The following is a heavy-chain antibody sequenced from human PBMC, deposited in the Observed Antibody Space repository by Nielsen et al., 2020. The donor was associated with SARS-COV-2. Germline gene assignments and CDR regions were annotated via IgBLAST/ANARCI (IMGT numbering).Heavy chain of an antibody. CDR3: ARCGYSYGYPFPPLDAFDI. Sequence: SETLSLTCTVSGGSISSYYWSWIRQPPGKGLEWIGYIYYSGSTNYNPSLKSRVTISVDTSKNQFSLKLSSVTAADTAVYYCARCGYSYGYPFPPLDAFDIWGQGTMVTVSS. D-gene: IGHD5-18*01. CDR1: GGSISSYY. V-gene: IGHV4-59*01. CDR2: IYYSGST. J-gene: IGHJ3*02.